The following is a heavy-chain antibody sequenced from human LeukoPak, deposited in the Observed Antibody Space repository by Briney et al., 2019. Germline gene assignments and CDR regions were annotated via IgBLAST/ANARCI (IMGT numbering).Heavy chain of an antibody. Sequence: ASVKVSCKASGYTFTDYYMHWVRQAPGQGLEWMGRINPNNGGTNYAQKFQGRVTMTMDTSITTAYMELSSLGSDDTAVYYCARGYVSGSRWNYYYYYMDVWGKGTTVTVSS. D-gene: IGHD1-26*01. V-gene: IGHV1-2*06. CDR2: INPNNGGT. CDR1: GYTFTDYY. CDR3: ARGYVSGSRWNYYYYYMDV. J-gene: IGHJ6*03.